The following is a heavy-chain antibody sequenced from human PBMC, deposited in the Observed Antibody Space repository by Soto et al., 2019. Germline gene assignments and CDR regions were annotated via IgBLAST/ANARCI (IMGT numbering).Heavy chain of an antibody. D-gene: IGHD4-17*01. CDR2: INHSGST. V-gene: IGHV4-34*01. CDR3: ARDTVTTPLGF. Sequence: QVQLQQWGAGLLKPSETLSLTCAVYGGSFSGYYWSWIRQPPGKGLEWIGEINHSGSTNYNPSLKSRVTRSVDTSKNQFSLKLSSVTAADTAVYYCARDTVTTPLGFWGQGTMVTVSS. CDR1: GGSFSGYY. J-gene: IGHJ3*01.